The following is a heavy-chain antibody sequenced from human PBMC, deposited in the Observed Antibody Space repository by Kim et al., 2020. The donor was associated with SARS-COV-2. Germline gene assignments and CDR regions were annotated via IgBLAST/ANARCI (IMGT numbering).Heavy chain of an antibody. V-gene: IGHV4-34*01. CDR1: GGSFSGYY. CDR2: INHSGST. Sequence: SETLSLTCAVYGGSFSGYYWSWIRQPPGKGLEWIGEINHSGSTNYNPSLKSRVTISVDTSKNQFSLKLSSVTAADTAVYYCARGPPPGPKWASIMVRGVITGMNWFDPWGQGTLVTVSS. CDR3: ARGPPPGPKWASIMVRGVITGMNWFDP. D-gene: IGHD3-10*01. J-gene: IGHJ5*02.